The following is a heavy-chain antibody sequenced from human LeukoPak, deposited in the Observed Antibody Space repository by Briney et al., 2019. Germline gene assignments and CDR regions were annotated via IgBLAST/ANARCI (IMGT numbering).Heavy chain of an antibody. V-gene: IGHV3-7*04. CDR3: ARGDDCSGDY. CDR1: GFTFSNFW. CDR2: IHPEGNEK. Sequence: GGSLRLSCAASGFTFSNFWMSWVRQAPGRGLEWVANIHPEGNEKYRVESVEGRFTISRDNIKNSLFLQMHGLRVEDTAVYYCARGDDCSGDYWGQGTLVTVSS. D-gene: IGHD3-10*02. J-gene: IGHJ4*02.